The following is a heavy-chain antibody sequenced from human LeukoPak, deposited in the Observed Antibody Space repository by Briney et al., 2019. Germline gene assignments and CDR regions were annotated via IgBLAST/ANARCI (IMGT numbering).Heavy chain of an antibody. Sequence: GGSLRLSCAASGFTFSSYAMTWVRQAPGKGLEWVSIISGASGGSTYYADSVKGRFTISRDNSKNTLYLQMNSLRVEDTALYYCARGGSSSWYPNFDYWGQGTLVTVSS. D-gene: IGHD6-13*01. V-gene: IGHV3-23*01. CDR1: GFTFSSYA. CDR2: ISGASGGST. J-gene: IGHJ4*02. CDR3: ARGGSSSWYPNFDY.